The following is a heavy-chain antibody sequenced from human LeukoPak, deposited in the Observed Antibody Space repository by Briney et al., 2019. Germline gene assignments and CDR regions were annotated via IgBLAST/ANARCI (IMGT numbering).Heavy chain of an antibody. CDR2: INHSGST. D-gene: IGHD6-6*01. CDR3: ARRRIAARGNYFDY. CDR1: GGSISSYY. J-gene: IGHJ4*02. Sequence: SETLSLTCTVSGGSISSYYWSWIRQPPGKGLEWIGEINHSGSTNYNPSLKSRVTISVDTSKNQFSLKLSSVTAADTAVYYCARRRIAARGNYFDYWGQGTLVTVSS. V-gene: IGHV4-34*01.